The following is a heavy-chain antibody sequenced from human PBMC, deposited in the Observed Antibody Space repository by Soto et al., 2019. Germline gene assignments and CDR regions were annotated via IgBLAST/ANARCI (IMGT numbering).Heavy chain of an antibody. Sequence: EVHLVQSGAEVRKPGESLKISCKGSGYSFATYWIGWVRQMPGKGLEWMGMIYPGDSDTRYSPSFQGQVTISADKSINTAYLQWSSLKASDTAIYYCARGATIGTTDWFDPWGHGTLVTVSS. J-gene: IGHJ5*02. D-gene: IGHD1-1*01. CDR2: IYPGDSDT. V-gene: IGHV5-51*03. CDR3: ARGATIGTTDWFDP. CDR1: GYSFATYW.